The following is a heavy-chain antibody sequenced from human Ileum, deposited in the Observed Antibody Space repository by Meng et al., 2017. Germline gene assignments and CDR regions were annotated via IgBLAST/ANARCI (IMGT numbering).Heavy chain of an antibody. CDR2: NKHSGST. CDR3: ARGGPWFDP. V-gene: IGHV4-34*01. J-gene: IGHJ5*02. CDR1: GGSFSGYY. Sequence: QGEPQQEGAGLLKASETLSRPCFVYGGSFSGYYWSGNRQPPGKGLEWSGENKHSGSTNYSPALKSRVTISGDTSKEQCSLKLSSVAAADTAVYYCARGGPWFDPWGQGTLVTVSS.